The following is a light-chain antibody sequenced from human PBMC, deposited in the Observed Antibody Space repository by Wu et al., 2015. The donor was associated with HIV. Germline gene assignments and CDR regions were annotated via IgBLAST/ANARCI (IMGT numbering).Light chain of an antibody. CDR1: QSISVW. J-gene: IGKJ1*01. Sequence: DIQMTQSPSTLSASVGDRLTITCRASQSISVWVAWYQQKPGKAPKLLIYKASSLESGVPSRFSGSGSGTEFTLTISSLQSDDFATYYCQQYNGYSRTFGQGTKVEIK. CDR3: QQYNGYSRT. CDR2: KAS. V-gene: IGKV1-5*03.